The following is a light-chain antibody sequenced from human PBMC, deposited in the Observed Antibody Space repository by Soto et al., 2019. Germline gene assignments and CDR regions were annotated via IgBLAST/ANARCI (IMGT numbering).Light chain of an antibody. CDR3: SPYTSSTTYV. CDR2: DVS. CDR1: STDVGGYNY. V-gene: IGLV2-14*01. J-gene: IGLJ1*01. Sequence: SVLTQPASVSGSPGQSITISCTGTSTDVGGYNYVSWYQQHPGKAPKVMIYDVSNRPSGVSNRFSGSKSGNTASLTISGLQAEDEADYYCSPYTSSTTYVFGTGTKVTVL.